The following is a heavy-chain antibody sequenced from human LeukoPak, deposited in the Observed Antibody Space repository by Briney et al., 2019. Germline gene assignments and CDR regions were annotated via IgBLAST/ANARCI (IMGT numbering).Heavy chain of an antibody. J-gene: IGHJ5*02. Sequence: SETLSLTCTVSGGSISSYYWSWIRQPAGKGLEWIGRIYTSGSTNYNPSLKSRVTMSVDTSKYQFSLKLSSVAAADTAVYYCARDTPSEVTGWLLLPWFDPWGQGTLATVSS. CDR1: GGSISSYY. CDR2: IYTSGST. D-gene: IGHD3-22*01. CDR3: ARDTPSEVTGWLLLPWFDP. V-gene: IGHV4-4*07.